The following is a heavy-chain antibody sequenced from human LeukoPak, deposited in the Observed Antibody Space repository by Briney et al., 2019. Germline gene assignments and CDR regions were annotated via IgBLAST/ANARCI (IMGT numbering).Heavy chain of an antibody. CDR3: ARQQIYVDVGMVDYFDY. Sequence: SETLSLTCTVSGGSISSYYWSWIRQPPGKGLEWIGYIYYSGSTNYNPSLKSRVTISVDTSKNQFSLKLNSVTAADTAIYYCARQQIYVDVGMVDYFDYWGQGTLVTVSS. CDR2: IYYSGST. D-gene: IGHD5-12*01. J-gene: IGHJ4*02. CDR1: GGSISSYY. V-gene: IGHV4-59*01.